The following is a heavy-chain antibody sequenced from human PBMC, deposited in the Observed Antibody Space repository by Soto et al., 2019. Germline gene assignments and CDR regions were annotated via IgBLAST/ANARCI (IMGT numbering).Heavy chain of an antibody. J-gene: IGHJ4*02. CDR3: SRDPYCGGDCYYFDH. D-gene: IGHD2-21*01. CDR2: INPSGAGT. Sequence: ASVKVSCKASGYTFSSYYIHWVRQAPGQGLEWMGFINPSGAGTSYAQKFRGRVTLTRDTSTSTVYMEVSSLRAEDTAIYYCSRDPYCGGDCYYFDHWGQGTLVTVSS. CDR1: GYTFSSYY. V-gene: IGHV1-46*03.